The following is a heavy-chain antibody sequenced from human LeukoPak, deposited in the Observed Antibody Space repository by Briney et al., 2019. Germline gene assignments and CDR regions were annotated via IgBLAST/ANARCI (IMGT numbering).Heavy chain of an antibody. D-gene: IGHD6-25*01. J-gene: IGHJ5*02. CDR2: IKQDGNGK. CDR3: GAASLS. Sequence: GGSLRLSCAASGFTFSSYAMSWVRQAPGKGLEWVANIKQDGNGKNYVDSVKGRFTISRDNAKKSVFLQMSGLRVEDTAVYYCGAASLSWGQGTLVTVSS. CDR1: GFTFSSYA. V-gene: IGHV3-7*01.